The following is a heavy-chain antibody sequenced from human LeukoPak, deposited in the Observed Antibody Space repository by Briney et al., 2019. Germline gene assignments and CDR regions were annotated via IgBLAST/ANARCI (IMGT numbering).Heavy chain of an antibody. J-gene: IGHJ4*02. CDR1: GFTFSSYN. CDR3: ASLSSIDY. CDR2: ISSSSSYR. D-gene: IGHD2-15*01. V-gene: IGHV3-21*01. Sequence: PGGSLRLSCAASGFTFSSYNMNWVRQAPGKGLEWVSSISSSSSYRYYADSLKGRFTISRDNAKNSLYLQMNSLRAEDTAVYYCASLSSIDYWGQGTLVTVSS.